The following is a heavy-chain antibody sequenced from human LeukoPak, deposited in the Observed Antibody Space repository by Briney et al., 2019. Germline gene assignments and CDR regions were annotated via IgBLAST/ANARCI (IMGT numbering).Heavy chain of an antibody. Sequence: PSETLSLTCAVYGGSFSGYYWSWIRQPPGKGLEWIGEINHSGSTNYNPSLKSRVTISVDTSKNQFSLKLSSVTAADTAVYYCARPRGWYERYFDYWGQGTLVAVSS. J-gene: IGHJ4*02. CDR3: ARPRGWYERYFDY. CDR2: INHSGST. CDR1: GGSFSGYY. D-gene: IGHD6-19*01. V-gene: IGHV4-34*01.